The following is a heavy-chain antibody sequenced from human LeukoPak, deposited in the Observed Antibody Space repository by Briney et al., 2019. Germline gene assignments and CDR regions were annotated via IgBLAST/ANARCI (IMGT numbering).Heavy chain of an antibody. Sequence: SETLSLTCTVSGGSISTFYWSWIRQPPGKGLEWIGYIYYSGSTNYNPSLKSRVTISVDTSKNQFSLKLSSVTAADTAVYYCARTGTTGDYFDCWGQGTLVTVSS. V-gene: IGHV4-59*01. J-gene: IGHJ4*02. D-gene: IGHD1-1*01. CDR2: IYYSGST. CDR3: ARTGTTGDYFDC. CDR1: GGSISTFY.